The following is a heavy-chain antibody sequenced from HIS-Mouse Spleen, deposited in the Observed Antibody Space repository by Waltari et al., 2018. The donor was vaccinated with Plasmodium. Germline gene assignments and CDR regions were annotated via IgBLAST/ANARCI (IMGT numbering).Heavy chain of an antibody. CDR1: GFNFGGYW. Sequence: EVQLVESGGGLVKPGGSRSLSLSASGFNFGGYWMSWVRQAPGKGLGWVANIKQDGREKYYVDSVKGRFTISRDNAKNSLYLQMNSLRAEDTAVYYCASSWYWYFDLWGRGTLVTVSS. CDR2: IKQDGREK. D-gene: IGHD6-13*01. CDR3: ASSWYWYFDL. J-gene: IGHJ2*01. V-gene: IGHV3-7*01.